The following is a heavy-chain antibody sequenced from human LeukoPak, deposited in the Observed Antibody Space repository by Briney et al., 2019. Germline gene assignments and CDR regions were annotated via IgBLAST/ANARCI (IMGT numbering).Heavy chain of an antibody. CDR3: ARHRVYYYDSSGYYEPSPFDY. CDR1: GGSISSSSYY. D-gene: IGHD3-22*01. V-gene: IGHV4-39*01. CDR2: IYYSGST. J-gene: IGHJ4*02. Sequence: SETLSLTCTVSGGSISSSSYYWGWIRQPPGKGLEWIGSIYYSGSTYYNPSLKSRVTISVDTSKNQFSLKLSSVTAADTAVYYCARHRVYYYDSSGYYEPSPFDYWGQGTLVTVSS.